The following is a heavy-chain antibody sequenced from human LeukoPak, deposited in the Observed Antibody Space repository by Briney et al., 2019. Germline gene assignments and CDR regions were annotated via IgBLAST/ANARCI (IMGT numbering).Heavy chain of an antibody. Sequence: AETLSLTCTVSGGSISSYYWSWLRQPPGKGLEWVGYISYSGSTNYNPSLKSRVTISVDTSRNQFSLKLSSVTAADTAVSYCARGGMKMAYYFDYWGQGTLVTVSS. V-gene: IGHV4-59*01. CDR1: GGSISSYY. J-gene: IGHJ4*02. CDR3: ARGGMKMAYYFDY. D-gene: IGHD5-24*01. CDR2: ISYSGST.